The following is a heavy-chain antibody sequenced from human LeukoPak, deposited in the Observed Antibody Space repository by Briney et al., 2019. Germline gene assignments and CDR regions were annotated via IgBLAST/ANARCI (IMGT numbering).Heavy chain of an antibody. Sequence: PGGSLRLSCAASGFTFSSYAMNWVRQAPGKGLEWVSHISNGDDSIYYADSVKGRFTISRDNSKNTLYLQMNSLRAEDTAVYYCARSHHDILTGYYRAFDYWGQGTLVTVSS. D-gene: IGHD3-9*01. CDR2: ISNGDDSI. V-gene: IGHV3-48*03. CDR3: ARSHHDILTGYYRAFDY. CDR1: GFTFSSYA. J-gene: IGHJ4*02.